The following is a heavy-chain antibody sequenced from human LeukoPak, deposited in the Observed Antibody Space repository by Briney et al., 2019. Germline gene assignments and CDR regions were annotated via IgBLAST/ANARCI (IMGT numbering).Heavy chain of an antibody. CDR2: IRYDGSDK. Sequence: GGSLRLSCAASGFTFSSYGMHWVGQAPGKGLEWVAFIRYDGSDKNYADSVKGRFTISRDNAKNSLYLQMNSLRAEDTAVYYCARERIGYSNYSTRTLIDDWGQGTLVTVSS. CDR3: ARERIGYSNYSTRTLIDD. V-gene: IGHV3-30*02. J-gene: IGHJ4*02. D-gene: IGHD4-11*01. CDR1: GFTFSSYG.